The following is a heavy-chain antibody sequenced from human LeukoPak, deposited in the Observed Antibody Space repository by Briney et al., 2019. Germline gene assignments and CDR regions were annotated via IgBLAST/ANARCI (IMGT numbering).Heavy chain of an antibody. J-gene: IGHJ4*02. Sequence: GESLKISCKGSGYTFSINWIAWVRQKPGKGLEWMGIIYPGDSDTTCSPSFQGQVTISADTSISTAYLQWSSLKASDTAIYYCARRGGRYFDYWGQGSLVTVSS. CDR2: IYPGDSDT. V-gene: IGHV5-51*01. D-gene: IGHD1-26*01. CDR3: ARRGGRYFDY. CDR1: GYTFSINW.